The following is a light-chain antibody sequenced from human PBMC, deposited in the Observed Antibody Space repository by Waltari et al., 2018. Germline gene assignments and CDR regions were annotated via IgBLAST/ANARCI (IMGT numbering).Light chain of an antibody. V-gene: IGLV2-14*01. CDR3: SSYTRRSYWV. J-gene: IGLJ3*02. Sequence: QSALTQPASVSGSPGQSITISCTGTSSDVGFSDFVSWFQPHPGKSPKVMIYKVNDRPSGVSNRFSGSKSANTASLTISGLQAEDEADYYCSSYTRRSYWVFGGGTQLTVL. CDR2: KVN. CDR1: SSDVGFSDF.